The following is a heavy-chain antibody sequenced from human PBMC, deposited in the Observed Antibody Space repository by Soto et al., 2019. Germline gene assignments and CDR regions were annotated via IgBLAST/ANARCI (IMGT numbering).Heavy chain of an antibody. V-gene: IGHV4-59*12. CDR2: IYNTGST. CDR1: GVSISSYY. D-gene: IGHD2-2*01. Sequence: SETLSLTCTVSGVSISSYYWSWIRQPPGKALEWIGYIYNTGSTNYNPSLKGRVTISIDSSKNQFSLKLTSVTAADTAVYYCAMVPAAPHWVYYFGMDVWGQGTTVTVSS. CDR3: AMVPAAPHWVYYFGMDV. J-gene: IGHJ6*02.